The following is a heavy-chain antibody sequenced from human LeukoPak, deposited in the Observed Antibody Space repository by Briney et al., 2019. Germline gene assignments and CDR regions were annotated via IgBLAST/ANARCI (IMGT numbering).Heavy chain of an antibody. D-gene: IGHD5-18*01. CDR1: GFTFSSYW. CDR2: INSDGSTT. J-gene: IGHJ4*02. V-gene: IGHV3-74*01. Sequence: GGSLRLSCAASGFTFSSYWMHWVRQAPGKGLVWVSRINSDGSTTDYADSVKGRFTISRDNAKNSLYLQMNSLRAEDTALYYCARERGTAMVTVSDYWGQGTLVTVSS. CDR3: ARERGTAMVTVSDY.